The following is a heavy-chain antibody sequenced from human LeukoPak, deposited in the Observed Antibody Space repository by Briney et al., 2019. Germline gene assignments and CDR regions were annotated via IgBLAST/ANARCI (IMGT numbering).Heavy chain of an antibody. J-gene: IGHJ4*02. Sequence: ASVKVSCKASGYTFTSYDINWVRQATGQGLEWMGWMNPNSGNTGYAQKFQGRVTITRNTSISTAYMELSSLRSEDTAVYYCARGINYYDSSGYTMTRWGQGTLVTVSS. V-gene: IGHV1-8*03. CDR2: MNPNSGNT. CDR1: GYTFTSYD. D-gene: IGHD3-22*01. CDR3: ARGINYYDSSGYTMTR.